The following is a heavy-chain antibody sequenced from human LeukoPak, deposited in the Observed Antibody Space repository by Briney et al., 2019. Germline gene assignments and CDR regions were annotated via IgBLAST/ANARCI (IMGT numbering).Heavy chain of an antibody. J-gene: IGHJ6*03. D-gene: IGHD5-18*01. Sequence: GASVKVSCKASGYTFTSYDINWLRQATGQGLEWMGWMNPNSGNTGYAQKFQGRVTITRNTSISTAYMELSSLRSEDTAVYYCARVGVDTAMVIYYYYYMDVWGKGTTVTVSS. CDR3: ARVGVDTAMVIYYYYYMDV. CDR2: MNPNSGNT. CDR1: GYTFTSYD. V-gene: IGHV1-8*01.